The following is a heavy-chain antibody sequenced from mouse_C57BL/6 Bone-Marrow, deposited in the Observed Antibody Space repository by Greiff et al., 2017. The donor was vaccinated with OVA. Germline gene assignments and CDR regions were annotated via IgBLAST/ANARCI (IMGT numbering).Heavy chain of an antibody. CDR2: ISDGGSYT. CDR3: ARGNYYGSTAY. V-gene: IGHV5-4*03. Sequence: EVMLVESGGGLVKPGGSLKLSCAASGFTFSSYAMSWVRQTPEKRLEWVATISDGGSYTYYPDNVKGRFTSSRDNAKNNLYLQMSHLKSEDTAMYYCARGNYYGSTAYWGQGTLVTVSA. D-gene: IGHD1-1*01. CDR1: GFTFSSYA. J-gene: IGHJ3*01.